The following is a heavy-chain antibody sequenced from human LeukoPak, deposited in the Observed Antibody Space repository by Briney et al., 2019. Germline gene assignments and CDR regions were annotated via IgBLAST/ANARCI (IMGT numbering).Heavy chain of an antibody. CDR3: ARAPNYGDYGGCVDY. D-gene: IGHD4-17*01. V-gene: IGHV4-31*03. J-gene: IGHJ4*02. CDR2: IYYSGST. Sequence: TLSLTCTVSGGSISSGGYYWSWIRQHPGKGLEWIGYIYYSGSTYYNPSLKSRVTISVDTSKNQFSLKLSSVTAADTAVYYCARAPNYGDYGGCVDYWGQGTLVTVSS. CDR1: GGSISSGGYY.